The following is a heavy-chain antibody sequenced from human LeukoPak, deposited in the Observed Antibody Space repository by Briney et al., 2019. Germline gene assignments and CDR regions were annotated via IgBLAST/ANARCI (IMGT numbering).Heavy chain of an antibody. V-gene: IGHV1-2*02. Sequence: RGASVKVSCKASGYTFTGYYMHWVRQAPGQGLEWMGWINPNSGGTNYAQKFQGRVTMTRDTSISTAYMELSRLRSDDTAVYYCAREPRTISMTTVKYYYYYYGMDVWGQGTTVTVSS. D-gene: IGHD4-11*01. J-gene: IGHJ6*02. CDR1: GYTFTGYY. CDR3: AREPRTISMTTVKYYYYYYGMDV. CDR2: INPNSGGT.